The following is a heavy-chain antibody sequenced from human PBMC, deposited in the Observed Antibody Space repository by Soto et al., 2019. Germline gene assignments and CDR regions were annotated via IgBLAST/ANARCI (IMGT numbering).Heavy chain of an antibody. CDR3: ARDCSGGSCSDAFDI. J-gene: IGHJ3*02. D-gene: IGHD2-15*01. CDR2: IYYSGST. Sequence: PSETLSLTCTVSGGSISNYYWSWIRQPPGKGLEWIGYIYYSGSTNYNPSLKSRVTISVDTSKNQFSLKLSSVTAADTAVYYCARDCSGGSCSDAFDIWGQGTMVTVSS. V-gene: IGHV4-59*01. CDR1: GGSISNYY.